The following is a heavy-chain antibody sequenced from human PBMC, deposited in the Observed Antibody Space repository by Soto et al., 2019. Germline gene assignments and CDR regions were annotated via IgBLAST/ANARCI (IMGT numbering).Heavy chain of an antibody. CDR1: GYSFTSYG. D-gene: IGHD6-19*01. V-gene: IGHV1-18*01. CDR3: ARDLAVAPIDY. CDR2: ISAYNGNT. J-gene: IGHJ4*02. Sequence: QVQLVQSGAEVKKPGASVKVSCKASGYSFTSYGISWVRQAPGQGLEWMGWISAYNGNTKYAQKLQGRVTMTTDTSTSTGYMELRSLISDATAVYYCARDLAVAPIDYWGQGTLGTVSS.